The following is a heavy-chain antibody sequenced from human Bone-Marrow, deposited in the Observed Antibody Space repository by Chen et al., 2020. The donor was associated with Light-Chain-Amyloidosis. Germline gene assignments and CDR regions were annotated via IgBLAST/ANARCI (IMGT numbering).Heavy chain of an antibody. Sequence: EVQLVESGGGLVQPGGSLRLSCVASGFTVSSYWMHWVRQAPGKGLVWVSRINTDGSSTSYADSVKRRFTISRDNAKNTLFLQMSSLRADDTAVYYCARDSDCRSTSCYPLGTFDIWGQGTMVTVSS. V-gene: IGHV3-74*01. CDR1: GFTVSSYW. CDR2: INTDGSST. J-gene: IGHJ3*02. CDR3: ARDSDCRSTSCYPLGTFDI. D-gene: IGHD2-2*01.